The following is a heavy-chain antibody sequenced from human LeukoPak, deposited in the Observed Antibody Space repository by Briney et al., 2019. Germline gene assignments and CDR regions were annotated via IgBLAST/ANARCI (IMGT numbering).Heavy chain of an antibody. CDR3: ASPGRGYSSGWSYDAFDI. D-gene: IGHD6-19*01. CDR2: ISSSSSYI. CDR1: GFTFSSYS. Sequence: PGGSLGLSCAASGFTFSSYSMNWVRQAPGKGLEWVSSISSSSSYIYYADSVKGRFTISRDNAKNSLYLQMNSLRAEDTAVYYCASPGRGYSSGWSYDAFDIWGQGTMVTVSS. V-gene: IGHV3-21*01. J-gene: IGHJ3*02.